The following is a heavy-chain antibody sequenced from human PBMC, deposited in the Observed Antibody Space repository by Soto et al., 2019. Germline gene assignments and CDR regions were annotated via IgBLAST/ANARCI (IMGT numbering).Heavy chain of an antibody. CDR3: ARDFWSEGVGERFDY. J-gene: IGHJ4*02. Sequence: QVQLVESGGGVVQPGRSLRLSCVASGFTFITYAMQWVRQAPGKGLEWVAVMSSDGRNTYYADSVKGRLTISRDNSKNTLYLQMNSLRAEDTAVYVCARDFWSEGVGERFDYWGQGTLVTVSS. D-gene: IGHD3-3*01. V-gene: IGHV3-30*04. CDR1: GFTFITYA. CDR2: MSSDGRNT.